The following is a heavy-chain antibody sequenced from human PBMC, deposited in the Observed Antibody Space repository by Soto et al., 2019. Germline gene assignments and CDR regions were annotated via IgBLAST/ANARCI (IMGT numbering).Heavy chain of an antibody. J-gene: IGHJ4*02. D-gene: IGHD6-25*01. Sequence: EVQLVESGGGLVQPGGSLRLSCAASGFTFSNYWMTWVRQAPGKGLEWVASLNQDGSEKYYVDSVKGRFTISRDNAQNSLSLQMTSLRADDTAVYYCARAVSTAGGHWGQGTLVTVSS. CDR2: LNQDGSEK. CDR1: GFTFSNYW. CDR3: ARAVSTAGGH. V-gene: IGHV3-7*01.